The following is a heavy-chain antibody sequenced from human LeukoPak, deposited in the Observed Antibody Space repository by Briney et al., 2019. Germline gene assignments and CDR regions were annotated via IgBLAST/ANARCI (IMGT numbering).Heavy chain of an antibody. Sequence: GGSLRLSCAASGFSVSSNYMNWVRQAPGKGLEWVSLISGGGSTDYADSTRGRFTISRDNYNNTVFLQMNYLGADDMAVYFCARATSKTAGFDFWGRGTLVTVSS. V-gene: IGHV3-66*01. J-gene: IGHJ4*02. CDR2: ISGGGST. CDR3: ARATSKTAGFDF. D-gene: IGHD2-2*01. CDR1: GFSVSSNY.